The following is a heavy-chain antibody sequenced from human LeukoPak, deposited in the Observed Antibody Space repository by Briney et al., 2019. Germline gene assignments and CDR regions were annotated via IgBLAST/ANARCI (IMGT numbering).Heavy chain of an antibody. CDR2: IYTSGST. J-gene: IGHJ4*02. V-gene: IGHV4-4*07. CDR1: GGSISSYY. CDR3: ASLRERSYYARGFDY. D-gene: IGHD1-26*01. Sequence: PSETLSLTCTVSGGSISSYYWSWIRQPAGKGLEWIGRIYTSGSTNYNPSLKSRVTISVDTSKNQFSLKLNSVTAADTAVYYCASLRERSYYARGFDYWGQGTLVTVSS.